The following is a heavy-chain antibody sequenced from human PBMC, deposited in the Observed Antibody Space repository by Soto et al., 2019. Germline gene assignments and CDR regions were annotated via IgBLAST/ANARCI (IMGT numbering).Heavy chain of an antibody. V-gene: IGHV1-69*13. D-gene: IGHD3-3*01. CDR1: GGTFSSYA. CDR3: ARQNYDFWSGYSVYYGMDV. CDR2: IIPIFGTA. J-gene: IGHJ6*02. Sequence: SEKVSCKASGGTFSSYAISWVRQAPGQGLEWMGGIIPIFGTANYAQKFQGRVTITADESTSTAYMELSSLRSEDTAVYYCARQNYDFWSGYSVYYGMDVWGQGTTVTVSS.